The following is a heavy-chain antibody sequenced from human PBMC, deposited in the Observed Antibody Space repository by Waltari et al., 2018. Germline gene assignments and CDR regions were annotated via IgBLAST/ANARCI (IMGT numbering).Heavy chain of an antibody. Sequence: QVQLVESGGGVVQPGRSLRLSCAASGFTFSRFGMHWVRQAPGKGRGWVAVIWHDGSNEDYVDSVKGRFTIYRDNSKNTLYLQMNSLRAEDTAVYYCAIKTYSTGWHYFDYWGQGTLVTVSS. CDR3: AIKTYSTGWHYFDY. V-gene: IGHV3-33*01. CDR1: GFTFSRFG. J-gene: IGHJ4*02. D-gene: IGHD6-19*01. CDR2: IWHDGSNE.